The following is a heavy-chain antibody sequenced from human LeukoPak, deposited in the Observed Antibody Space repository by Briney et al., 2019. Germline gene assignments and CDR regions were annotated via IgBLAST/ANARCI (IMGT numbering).Heavy chain of an antibody. CDR1: GFTVSNNY. Sequence: GGSLRLSCAASGFTVSNNYLSWVRQAPGKGLEWVSVIYSGGSTYYADSVKGRFTISRENSKNTLYMQMNSLRAEDTAVYYCAKVVAGYCASSSCPGDYWGQGTLVTVSS. D-gene: IGHD2-2*01. V-gene: IGHV3-66*02. J-gene: IGHJ4*02. CDR2: IYSGGST. CDR3: AKVVAGYCASSSCPGDY.